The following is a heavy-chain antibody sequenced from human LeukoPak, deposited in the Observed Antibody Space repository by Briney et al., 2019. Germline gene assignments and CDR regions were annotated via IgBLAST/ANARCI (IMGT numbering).Heavy chain of an antibody. Sequence: SETLSLTCTVSVGSMSSYNWRWIRQPRWKGLEWIGYIYYSGSTNYNPSLKSRVTTSVDTSKNQFSLKLSSVTAADTAVYYCARWGAHFDYWGQGTLVTVSS. CDR2: IYYSGST. D-gene: IGHD1-26*01. V-gene: IGHV4-59*01. J-gene: IGHJ4*02. CDR3: ARWGAHFDY. CDR1: VGSMSSYN.